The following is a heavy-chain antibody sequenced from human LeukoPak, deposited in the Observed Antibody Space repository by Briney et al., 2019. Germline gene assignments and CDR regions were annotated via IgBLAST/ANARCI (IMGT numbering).Heavy chain of an antibody. CDR2: IRSKALYWTR. CDR1: GFNFGGYA. J-gene: IGHJ4*02. CDR3: ARDNVNYCAPDY. V-gene: IGHV3-49*04. D-gene: IGHD1-7*01. Sequence: PGGSLRLSCTASGFNFGGYAINWVRQAPGQGLEWVGFIRSKALYWTREYAASVEGRFTISRDDSKGIAYLQMNTLKIEDTAVYYCARDNVNYCAPDYWGQGTLVTVSS.